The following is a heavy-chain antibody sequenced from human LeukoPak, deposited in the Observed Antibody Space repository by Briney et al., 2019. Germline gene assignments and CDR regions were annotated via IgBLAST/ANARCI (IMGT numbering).Heavy chain of an antibody. V-gene: IGHV4-59*01. CDR1: GGSISSYH. Sequence: SETLSLTCTVSGGSISSYHWGWIRQPPGKGLEWIGYIFYSGSTNYNPSLKNRVTTSGDTSKNQFSLELSSVTTADTAVYYCARGAVAGQDFDYWGQGTLVTVSS. CDR2: IFYSGST. J-gene: IGHJ4*02. CDR3: ARGAVAGQDFDY. D-gene: IGHD6-19*01.